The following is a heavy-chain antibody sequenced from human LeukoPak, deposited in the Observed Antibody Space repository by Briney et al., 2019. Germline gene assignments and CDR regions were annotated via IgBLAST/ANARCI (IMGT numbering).Heavy chain of an antibody. CDR2: IYHSDNT. CDR3: ARGIYIYGIYYYYYMDV. Sequence: SETLSLTCTVSGYSISSPYYWGWIRQPPGKGLEWIGSIYHSDNTYYNPSLKSRVTISVDTSKNQFSLKLSSVTAADTAVYYCARGIYIYGIYYYYYMDVWGKGTTVTVSS. D-gene: IGHD5-18*01. CDR1: GYSISSPYY. J-gene: IGHJ6*03. V-gene: IGHV4-38-2*02.